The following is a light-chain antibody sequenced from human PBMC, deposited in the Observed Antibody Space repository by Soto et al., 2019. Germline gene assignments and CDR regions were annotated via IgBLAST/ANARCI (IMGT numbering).Light chain of an antibody. CDR1: ALPKQY. CDR2: KDS. CDR3: QSAHSSGTPYV. V-gene: IGLV3-25*03. J-gene: IGLJ1*01. Sequence: SYELTQPPSVSVSPGQTARITCSGDALPKQYAYWYQQKPGQAPVLVIYKDSERPSGIPERFSGSTSGTTGTLTISGVQAEDEADYFCQSAHSSGTPYVFGTGTKVTVL.